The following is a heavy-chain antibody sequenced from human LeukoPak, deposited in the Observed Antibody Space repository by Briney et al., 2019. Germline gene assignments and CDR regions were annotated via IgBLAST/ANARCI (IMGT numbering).Heavy chain of an antibody. CDR3: AKGDSYATGIDAFDI. J-gene: IGHJ3*02. D-gene: IGHD5-18*01. CDR2: ISGSGGST. CDR1: GFTFSSYA. Sequence: GGSLRLSYAASGFTFSSYAMSWVRQAPGKGLEWVSAISGSGGSTYYADSVKGRFTISRDNSKNTLYLQMNSLRAEDTAVYYCAKGDSYATGIDAFDIWGQGTMVTVSS. V-gene: IGHV3-23*01.